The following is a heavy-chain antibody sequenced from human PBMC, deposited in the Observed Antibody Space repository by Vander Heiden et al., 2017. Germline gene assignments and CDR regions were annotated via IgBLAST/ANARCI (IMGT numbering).Heavy chain of an antibody. V-gene: IGHV3-48*01. CDR2: ISSSSSTI. Sequence: EVQLVESGGGLVQPGGSLRRSCAASGLTFSSCSMNWVRQAPGKVLEWVSYISSSSSTIYYADSVKGRFTISRDNAKNSLYLQMNSLRAEDTAVYYCATARYWGQGTLVTVSS. J-gene: IGHJ4*02. CDR1: GLTFSSCS. CDR3: ATARY.